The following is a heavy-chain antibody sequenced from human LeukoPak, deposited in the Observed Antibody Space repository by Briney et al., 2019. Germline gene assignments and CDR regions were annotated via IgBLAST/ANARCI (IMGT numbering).Heavy chain of an antibody. CDR2: ISAIGINT. Sequence: GSLRLSCGASGFIFSSYAMTWVRQAPGKGLEWVSGISAIGINTYYADSVKGRFTISRDNSKDTLYLQMNSLRAEDTAIYYCAKLGGPYNWDYAGLNYMDVWGKGTTFTVSS. J-gene: IGHJ6*03. V-gene: IGHV3-23*01. CDR1: GFIFSSYA. D-gene: IGHD1-7*01. CDR3: AKLGGPYNWDYAGLNYMDV.